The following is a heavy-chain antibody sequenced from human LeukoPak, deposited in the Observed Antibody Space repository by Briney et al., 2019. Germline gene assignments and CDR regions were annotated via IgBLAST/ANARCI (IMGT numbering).Heavy chain of an antibody. D-gene: IGHD6-13*01. V-gene: IGHV1-69*13. Sequence: ASVKVSCKASGGTFSNYAISWVRRAPGQGLEWMGGIIPIFGTANYAQKFQGRVTITADESTSTAYMELSSLRSEDTAVYYCASGSSSSWYYFDYWGQGTLVTVSS. CDR1: GGTFSNYA. CDR3: ASGSSSSWYYFDY. J-gene: IGHJ4*02. CDR2: IIPIFGTA.